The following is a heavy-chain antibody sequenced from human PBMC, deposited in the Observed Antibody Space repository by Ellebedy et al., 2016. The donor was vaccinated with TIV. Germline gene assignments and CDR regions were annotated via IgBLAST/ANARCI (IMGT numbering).Heavy chain of an antibody. V-gene: IGHV5-51*01. CDR3: ARVRVVVTALDAFDI. CDR2: IYPGDSDT. CDR1: GYSFTSYW. D-gene: IGHD2-21*02. Sequence: GESLKISCKGSGYSFTSYWIGWVRQMPGKGLEWMGIIYPGDSDTRYSPSFQGQVTISADKSISTAYLQWSSLKASDTAMYYCARVRVVVTALDAFDIWGQGTMVTVSS. J-gene: IGHJ3*02.